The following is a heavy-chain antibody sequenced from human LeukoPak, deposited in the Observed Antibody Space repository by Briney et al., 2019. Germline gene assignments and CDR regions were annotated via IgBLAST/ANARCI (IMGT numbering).Heavy chain of an antibody. V-gene: IGHV3-11*01. D-gene: IGHD1-26*01. CDR1: GFTFSDYY. CDR3: ARPVGATASNPFDY. Sequence: GGFLRLSCAASGFTFSDYYMSWIRQAPGKGLEWVSYISSSGSTIYYADSVKGRFTISRDNAKNSLYLQMNSLRAEDTAVYYCARPVGATASNPFDYWGQGTLVTVSS. CDR2: ISSSGSTI. J-gene: IGHJ4*02.